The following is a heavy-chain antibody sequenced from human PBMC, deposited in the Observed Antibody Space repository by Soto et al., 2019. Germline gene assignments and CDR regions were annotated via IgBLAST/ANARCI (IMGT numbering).Heavy chain of an antibody. D-gene: IGHD3-22*01. CDR1: GGTFSSYA. CDR3: ARGVADYYDSSGYRD. J-gene: IGHJ4*02. CDR2: IIPIFGTA. V-gene: IGHV1-69*01. Sequence: QVQLVQSGAEVKKPGSSVKVSCKASGGTFSSYAISWVRQAPGQGLEWMGGIIPIFGTANYAQKFQGRVTITADESTSTADMELSSLSSEDTAVYYCARGVADYYDSSGYRDWGQGTLVTVAS.